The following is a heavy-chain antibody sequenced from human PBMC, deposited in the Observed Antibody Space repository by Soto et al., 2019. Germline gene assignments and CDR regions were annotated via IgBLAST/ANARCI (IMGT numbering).Heavy chain of an antibody. J-gene: IGHJ4*02. CDR1: GYTFTSYY. D-gene: IGHD3-16*01. CDR3: ARENFPVPWGDSRLDY. V-gene: IGHV1-46*01. Sequence: ASVKVSCKASGYTFTSYYMHWVRQAPGQGLEWMGIINPSGGSTSYAQKFQGRVTMTRDTSTSTVYMELSSLRSEDTAVYYCARENFPVPWGDSRLDYWGQGTLVTVSS. CDR2: INPSGGST.